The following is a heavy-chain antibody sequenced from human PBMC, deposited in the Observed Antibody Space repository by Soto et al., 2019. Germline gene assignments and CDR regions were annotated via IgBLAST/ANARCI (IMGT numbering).Heavy chain of an antibody. CDR3: ARADGTGGSYYAFDI. J-gene: IGHJ3*02. CDR2: IRSSGSTI. CDR1: GFTFSDYY. D-gene: IGHD1-26*01. V-gene: IGHV3-11*01. Sequence: GGSLRLSCAASGFTFSDYYMSWIRQAPGKGLEWVSYIRSSGSTIYYADSVKGRFTISRDNAKNSLYLQMNSLRAEDTAVYYCARADGTGGSYYAFDIWGQGTMVTVSS.